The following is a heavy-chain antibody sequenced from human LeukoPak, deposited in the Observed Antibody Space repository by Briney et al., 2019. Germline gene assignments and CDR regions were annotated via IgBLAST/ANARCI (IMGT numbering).Heavy chain of an antibody. CDR1: GXTFSSYW. CDR2: IKQDGSEK. Sequence: GGSLRLSCAASGXTFSSYWMSWVRQAPGKGLEWVANIKQDGSEKYYVDSVKGRFTISRDNAKNSLYLQMNSLRAEDTAVYYCARDRVIAAAGFDYWGQGILVTVSS. V-gene: IGHV3-7*05. J-gene: IGHJ4*02. CDR3: ARDRVIAAAGFDY. D-gene: IGHD6-13*01.